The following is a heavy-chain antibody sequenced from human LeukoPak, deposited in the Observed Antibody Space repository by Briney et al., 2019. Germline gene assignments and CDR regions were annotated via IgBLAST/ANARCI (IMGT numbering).Heavy chain of an antibody. Sequence: PGGSLRLSCAASGFTFSNAWMSWVRQAPGKGLEWVGRIKSKTDGGTTDYAAPVKGRFTISRDDSKNTLYLQMNSLKTEDTAVYYRTTGLSNYDFWSGYPVGYWGQGTLVTVSS. CDR2: IKSKTDGGTT. CDR3: TTGLSNYDFWSGYPVGY. CDR1: GFTFSNAW. V-gene: IGHV3-15*01. D-gene: IGHD3-3*01. J-gene: IGHJ4*02.